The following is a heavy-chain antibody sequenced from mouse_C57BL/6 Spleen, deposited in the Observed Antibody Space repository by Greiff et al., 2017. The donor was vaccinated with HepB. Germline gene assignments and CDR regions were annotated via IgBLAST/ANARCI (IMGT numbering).Heavy chain of an antibody. CDR3: ARKSNWDVGFAY. Sequence: QVQLQQSGPGLVQPSQSLSITCTVSGFSLTSYGVHWVRQSPGKGLEWLGVIWSGGSTDYNAAFISRLSISKDNSKSQVFFKMNSLQADDTAIYYCARKSNWDVGFAYWGQGTLVTVSA. CDR2: IWSGGST. V-gene: IGHV2-2*01. D-gene: IGHD4-1*01. J-gene: IGHJ3*01. CDR1: GFSLTSYG.